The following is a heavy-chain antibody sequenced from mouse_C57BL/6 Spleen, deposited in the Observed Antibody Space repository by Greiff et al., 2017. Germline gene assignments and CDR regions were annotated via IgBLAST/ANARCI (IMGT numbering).Heavy chain of an antibody. V-gene: IGHV1-52*01. D-gene: IGHD2-10*02. CDR3: ARCGYGNYEDYYAMDY. J-gene: IGHJ4*01. Sequence: QVQLQPPGSELVRPGSSVTLSCKASGYTFTSYWMHWVKQRPIQGLEWIGNIDPSDSATHYNQKFNDKATLTVDKSSSTAYLPLSSLTSEDSAVYYCARCGYGNYEDYYAMDYWGQGTSVTVSS. CDR1: GYTFTSYW. CDR2: IDPSDSAT.